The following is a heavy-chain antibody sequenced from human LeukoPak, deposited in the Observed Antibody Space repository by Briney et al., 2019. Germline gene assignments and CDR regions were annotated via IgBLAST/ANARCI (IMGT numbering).Heavy chain of an antibody. V-gene: IGHV3-33*01. D-gene: IGHD6-13*01. CDR1: GFTFSSHG. J-gene: IGHJ6*02. CDR3: ARGGLGGQQLVLRDYYYYYGMDV. Sequence: PGGSLRLSCAASGFTFSSHGVHGVRQAPGEGLGWVAVVWYDGSNKYYADSVKGRFTISRDNSKNTLYLQMNSLRAEDTAVYYCARGGLGGQQLVLRDYYYYYGMDVWGQGTTVTVSS. CDR2: VWYDGSNK.